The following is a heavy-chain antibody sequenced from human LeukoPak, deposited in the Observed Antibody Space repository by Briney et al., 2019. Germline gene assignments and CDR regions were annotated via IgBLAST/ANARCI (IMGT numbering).Heavy chain of an antibody. CDR2: IYYSGST. CDR3: ARESVVRGVIPFDY. D-gene: IGHD3-10*01. Sequence: SETLSLTCTVSGFSVSSGSYYWRWLRQPPGKGLEWIVYIYYSGSTNYNPSLKSRVTISVDTSKNQFSLKLSSVTAADTAVYYWARESVVRGVIPFDYWGQGTLVTVSS. V-gene: IGHV4-61*01. J-gene: IGHJ4*02. CDR1: GFSVSSGSYY.